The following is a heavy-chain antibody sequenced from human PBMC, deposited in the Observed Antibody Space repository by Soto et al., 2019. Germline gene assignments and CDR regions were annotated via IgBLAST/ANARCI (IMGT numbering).Heavy chain of an antibody. V-gene: IGHV3-53*01. J-gene: IGHJ4*02. CDR1: GWTVSGSD. CDR2: LYTGTDT. CDR3: ARSSYNGTYSGGFLDY. Sequence: XGSLRLSYAASGWTVSGSDLTWVRQAPGKGLEWVAILYTGTDTVYADCVKCRFTISRDSSKNTLYLQMHSLRAEDTAMYFCARSSYNGTYSGGFLDYWGQGSLVTVSS. D-gene: IGHD1-1*01.